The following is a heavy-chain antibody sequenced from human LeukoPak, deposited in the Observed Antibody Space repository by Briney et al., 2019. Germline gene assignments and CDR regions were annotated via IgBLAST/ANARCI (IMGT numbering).Heavy chain of an antibody. CDR3: TTPRYFGGHVDY. Sequence: PGGSLRLSCAASGFTFSNGWMSWVRQAPGKGLECVGRIQSRADGGTTEYTAHVKGRFTISRDDSKNTLYLQMNSLKTEDTAVYYCTTPRYFGGHVDYWGQGTLVTVSS. J-gene: IGHJ4*02. CDR1: GFTFSNGW. CDR2: IQSRADGGTT. V-gene: IGHV3-15*01. D-gene: IGHD3-9*01.